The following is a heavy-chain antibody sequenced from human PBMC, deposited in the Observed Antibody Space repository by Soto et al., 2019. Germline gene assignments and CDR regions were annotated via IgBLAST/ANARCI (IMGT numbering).Heavy chain of an antibody. V-gene: IGHV4-31*03. Sequence: SETLSLTCTVSGVSISSGGYYWSWIRQHPGKGLEWIGYIYYSGSTYYNPSLKSRVTISVDTSKNQFSLKLSSVTAADTAVYYCARGVEIGQWLPFNWFDPLGQGTLVTVSS. CDR1: GVSISSGGYY. D-gene: IGHD6-19*01. J-gene: IGHJ5*02. CDR3: ARGVEIGQWLPFNWFDP. CDR2: IYYSGST.